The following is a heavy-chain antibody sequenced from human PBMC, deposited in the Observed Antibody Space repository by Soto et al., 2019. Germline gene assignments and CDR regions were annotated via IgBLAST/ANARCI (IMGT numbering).Heavy chain of an antibody. CDR2: INYSGRT. CDR3: ARYAGSSWFDY. CDR1: GGSISTYY. V-gene: IGHV4-59*01. Sequence: SETLSLTCTVSGGSISTYYWSWIRQPPGKGLEWIGYINYSGRTNYNPSLKSRVTMSLDTSKNQFSLKLRSVTAADTALFYCARYAGSSWFDYWGQGTLVTVTA. D-gene: IGHD6-13*01. J-gene: IGHJ4*02.